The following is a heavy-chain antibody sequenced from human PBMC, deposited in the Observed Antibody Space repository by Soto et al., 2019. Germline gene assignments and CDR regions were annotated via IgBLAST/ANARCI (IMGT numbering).Heavy chain of an antibody. CDR3: ASQDYDTSVYYFDY. CDR1: GGSVSSQY. D-gene: IGHD3-22*01. V-gene: IGHV4-4*07. CDR2: IYNGGIP. Sequence: PSETLSLTCSVSGGSVSSQYWSWIRQPAGKGLEWIGRIYNGGIPLIHPSLESRVALSLDTSNNQFSLTLSSVTAADTATYYCASQDYDTSVYYFDYWGRGTRGIASS. J-gene: IGHJ4*02.